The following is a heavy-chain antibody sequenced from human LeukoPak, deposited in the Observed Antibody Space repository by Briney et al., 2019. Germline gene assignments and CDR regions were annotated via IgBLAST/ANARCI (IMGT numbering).Heavy chain of an antibody. J-gene: IGHJ1*01. CDR3: ARDGGLSKFQH. CDR2: ISSSSSYI. CDR1: GFTFSGYS. Sequence: GGSLRLSCAASGFTFSGYSMNWVRQAPGKGLEWVSSISSSSSYIYYADSVKGRFTISRDNAKNSLYLQMNSLRAEDTAVYYCARDGGLSKFQHWGQGTLVTVSS. D-gene: IGHD3-3*01. V-gene: IGHV3-21*01.